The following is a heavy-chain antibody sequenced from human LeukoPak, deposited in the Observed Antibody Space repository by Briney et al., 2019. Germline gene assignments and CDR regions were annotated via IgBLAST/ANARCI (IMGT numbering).Heavy chain of an antibody. V-gene: IGHV1-18*01. Sequence: APVKVSCKASGYTSTSYGISWVRQAPGQGLEWMGWISAYNGNTNYAQKVHGRVTMTRDTSTSTAYMELRSLRSDDTAVYYCASSYTSGWEFDYWGQGTLVTVSS. CDR2: ISAYNGNT. D-gene: IGHD6-19*01. CDR1: GYTSTSYG. J-gene: IGHJ4*02. CDR3: ASSYTSGWEFDY.